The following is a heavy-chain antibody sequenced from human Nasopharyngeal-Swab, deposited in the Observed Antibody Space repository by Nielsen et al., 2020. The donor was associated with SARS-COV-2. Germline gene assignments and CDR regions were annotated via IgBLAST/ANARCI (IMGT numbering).Heavy chain of an antibody. D-gene: IGHD2/OR15-2a*01. V-gene: IGHV3-7*01. Sequence: GESLKISCAASGFTFSSYWRSWVRQAPGKGLEWVANIKQDGSEKYYVDSVKGRFTISRDNAKNSLYLQMNSLRDEDTAVYYCARVVDFSWGQGTLVTVSS. J-gene: IGHJ4*02. CDR1: GFTFSSYW. CDR2: IKQDGSEK. CDR3: ARVVDFS.